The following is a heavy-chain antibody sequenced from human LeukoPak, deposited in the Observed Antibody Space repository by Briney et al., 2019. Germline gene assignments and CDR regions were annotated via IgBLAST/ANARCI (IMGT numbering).Heavy chain of an antibody. CDR1: GFTVSSNY. CDR2: IYSGGST. V-gene: IGHV3-53*01. CDR3: ARGDCSSTSCRYSGGFDY. D-gene: IGHD2-2*01. J-gene: IGHJ4*02. Sequence: GGSLRLSCAASGFTVSSNYMSWVRQAPGKGLEWVSVIYSGGSTYYADSVKGRFTISRDNSKNTLYLQMNSLRAEDTAVYYCARGDCSSTSCRYSGGFDYWGQGTLVTVSS.